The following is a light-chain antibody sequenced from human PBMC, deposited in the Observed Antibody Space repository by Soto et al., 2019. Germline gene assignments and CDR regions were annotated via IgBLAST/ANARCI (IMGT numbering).Light chain of an antibody. CDR2: EGS. CDR3: CSNAGSNFHRV. CDR1: SSDVGSYNL. J-gene: IGLJ1*01. V-gene: IGLV2-23*01. Sequence: QSVLTQPASVSGSPGQSITISCTGTSSDVGSYNLVSWYQQNPGKAPKLMIYEGSKRPSGVSNRFSGSKSGYTASLTISGLHAEDDADYYCCSNAGSNFHRVFGTGTNLTVL.